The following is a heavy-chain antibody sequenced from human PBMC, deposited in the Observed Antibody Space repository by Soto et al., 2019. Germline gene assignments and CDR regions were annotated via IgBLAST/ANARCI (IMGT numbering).Heavy chain of an antibody. Sequence: QVQLQESGPGLVKPSQTLSLTCTVSGGSISSGDYYWTWIRQPPGKGLEWIGYIYNSGTTYYSPSLKSRVTISLDTSKNQFSVKLSSVTAVDTAVYCCAAFLGAHWYFDLWGRGTLVTVSS. CDR2: IYNSGTT. J-gene: IGHJ2*01. V-gene: IGHV4-30-4*01. CDR3: AAFLGAHWYFDL. CDR1: GGSISSGDYY. D-gene: IGHD1-26*01.